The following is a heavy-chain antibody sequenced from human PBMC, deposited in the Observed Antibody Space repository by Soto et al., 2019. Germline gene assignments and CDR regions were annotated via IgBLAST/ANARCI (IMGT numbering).Heavy chain of an antibody. CDR3: TREPYGDYSGY. CDR2: ITPILGIA. Sequence: QVQLVQSGAEVKKPGSSVTVSCKASGGTFSSYTINWVRHAPGQGLEWIGRITPILGIANSAQKCQGRVTMTAAKSTSTAYMELSRLRDEDTAVYYCTREPYGDYSGYWGQGTLVTVSS. J-gene: IGHJ4*02. D-gene: IGHD4-17*01. V-gene: IGHV1-69*08. CDR1: GGTFSSYT.